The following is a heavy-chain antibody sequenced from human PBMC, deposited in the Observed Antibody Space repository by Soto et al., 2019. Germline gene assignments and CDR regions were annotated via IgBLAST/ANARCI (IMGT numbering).Heavy chain of an antibody. J-gene: IGHJ3*02. Sequence: QVQLVQSGAEVKKPGSSVKVSCKASGGTFSSYAFSWVRQAPGQGLEWMGGIIPIFGTANYAQKFQGRVTITADESTSTAYMELSSLRSEDKTVYYCARTGFWSGYYVDDAFDIWGQGTLVNVSS. CDR2: IIPIFGTA. CDR3: ARTGFWSGYYVDDAFDI. D-gene: IGHD3-3*01. CDR1: GGTFSSYA. V-gene: IGHV1-69*01.